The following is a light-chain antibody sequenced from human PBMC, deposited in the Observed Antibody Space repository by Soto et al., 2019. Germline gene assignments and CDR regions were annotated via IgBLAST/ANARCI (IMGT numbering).Light chain of an antibody. J-gene: IGKJ2*01. V-gene: IGKV3-20*01. CDR2: SAS. CDR3: QQYDSSLYT. Sequence: EIVLTQSPGTLSLSPGERATLSCRANQSVSSSYLSWYQHKPGQAPRLLIWSASTRATGFSDRFSGGGSGTDITLTISRLEPEDVAVYYCQQYDSSLYTFGQGTKLEIK. CDR1: QSVSSSY.